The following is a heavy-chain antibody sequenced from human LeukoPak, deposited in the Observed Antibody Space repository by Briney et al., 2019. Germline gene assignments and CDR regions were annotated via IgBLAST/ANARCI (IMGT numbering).Heavy chain of an antibody. CDR1: GGSFSGYY. CDR2: INHSGST. D-gene: IGHD3-22*01. J-gene: IGHJ4*02. V-gene: IGHV4-34*01. CDR3: ARGYDSSGYYSYFDY. Sequence: PSETLSLTCAVYGGSFSGYYWSWIRQPPGKGLEWIGEINHSGSTNYNPSLKSRVTISVDTSKNQFSLKLSSVTAADTAVYYCARGYDSSGYYSYFDYWSQGTLVTVSS.